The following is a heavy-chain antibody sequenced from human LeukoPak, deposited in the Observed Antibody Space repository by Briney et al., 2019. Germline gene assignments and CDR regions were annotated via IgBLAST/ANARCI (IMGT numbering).Heavy chain of an antibody. D-gene: IGHD3-3*01. Sequence: SETLSLTCAVYGGSFSGYYWSWIRQPPGKGLEWIGEINHSGSTNYNPSLKSRVTISVDTSKNQFSLKLSSVTAADTAVYYCARVDYDFWSGYYDGGQGTLVTVSS. CDR3: ARVDYDFWSGYYD. J-gene: IGHJ4*02. CDR1: GGSFSGYY. CDR2: INHSGST. V-gene: IGHV4-34*01.